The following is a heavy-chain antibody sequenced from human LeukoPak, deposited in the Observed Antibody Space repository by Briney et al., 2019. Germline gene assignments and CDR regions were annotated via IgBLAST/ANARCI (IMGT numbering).Heavy chain of an antibody. CDR3: AREVVTTNRNWFDP. Sequence: GASVKVSCKASGGTFSSYAISWVQQAPGQGLEWMGRIIPIFGIANYAQKFQGRVTITADKSTSTAYMELGSLRSEDTAVYYCAREVVTTNRNWFDPWGQGTLVTVSS. D-gene: IGHD4-11*01. J-gene: IGHJ5*02. CDR2: IIPIFGIA. CDR1: GGTFSSYA. V-gene: IGHV1-69*04.